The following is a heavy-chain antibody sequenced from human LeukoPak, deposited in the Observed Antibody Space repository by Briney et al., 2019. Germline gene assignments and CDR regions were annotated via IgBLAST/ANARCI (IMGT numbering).Heavy chain of an antibody. Sequence: ASVKVPCKASGYTFTGYYMHWVRQAPGQGLEWMGWINPNNGVTNYAQKFQGRVTMTRDTSISTAYMELSGLRSDDTAVYYCGRDFYFGSGSYYGVFNYGGQGTLDTVSS. J-gene: IGHJ4*02. D-gene: IGHD3-10*01. CDR2: INPNNGVT. CDR1: GYTFTGYY. CDR3: GRDFYFGSGSYYGVFNY. V-gene: IGHV1-2*02.